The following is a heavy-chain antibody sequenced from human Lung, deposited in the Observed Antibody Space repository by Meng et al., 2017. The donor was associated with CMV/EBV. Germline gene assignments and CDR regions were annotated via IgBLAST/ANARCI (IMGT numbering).Heavy chain of an antibody. J-gene: IGHJ4*02. CDR1: GYNFDNYW. D-gene: IGHD3-10*01. CDR3: ARRGSTWFVDY. CDR2: IYPGDSDT. Sequence: GGSXRLXXKGSGYNFDNYWIGRVRQMPGKGLEWMGLIYPGDSDTRYSPAFQGQVTISADKSISTAYLQWSGLKASDTAMYYCARRGSTWFVDYWGQGTLVTVSS. V-gene: IGHV5-51*01.